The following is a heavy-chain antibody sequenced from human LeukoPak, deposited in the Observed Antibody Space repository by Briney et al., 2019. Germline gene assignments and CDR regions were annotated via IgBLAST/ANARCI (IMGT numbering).Heavy chain of an antibody. D-gene: IGHD3-3*01. CDR2: INWNGGST. CDR1: GFTFDDYG. J-gene: IGHJ4*02. Sequence: PRGSLRLSCAASGFTFDDYGMSWVRQAPGKGLEWVSGINWNGGSTGYADSVKGRFTISRDNAKNSLYLQMNSLRAEDTALYYCARELGGYDFWSGYYFDYWGQGTLVTVSS. CDR3: ARELGGYDFWSGYYFDY. V-gene: IGHV3-20*04.